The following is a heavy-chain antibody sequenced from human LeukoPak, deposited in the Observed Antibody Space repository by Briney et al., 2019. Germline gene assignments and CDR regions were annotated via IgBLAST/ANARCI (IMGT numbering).Heavy chain of an antibody. CDR3: ARGLDPHYSNYYYYYMDV. D-gene: IGHD4-11*01. V-gene: IGHV1-8*03. Sequence: ASVKVSCKASGYTFTSYDINWVRQATGQGLEWMGWMNPNSGNTGYAQKFQGRVTITRNTSISTAYMELSSLRSEDTAVYYCARGLDPHYSNYYYYYMDVWGKGTTVTVSS. CDR1: GYTFTSYD. J-gene: IGHJ6*03. CDR2: MNPNSGNT.